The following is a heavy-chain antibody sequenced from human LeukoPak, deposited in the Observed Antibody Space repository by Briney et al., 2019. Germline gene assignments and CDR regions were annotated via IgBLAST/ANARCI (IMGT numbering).Heavy chain of an antibody. CDR1: GYTFTGHL. CDR3: AREMGVVPTAIPTVDS. D-gene: IGHD2-2*02. V-gene: IGHV1-2*02. CDR2: IEPKSGGT. Sequence: GASVTVSFTASGYTFTGHLMHWVRQAPGQGLEWMGWIEPKSGGTHYGHKFQGRVTMTRDTSMSTAYMELSRLKADDTAEYYCAREMGVVPTAIPTVDSWGQGTLVTVSS. J-gene: IGHJ4*02.